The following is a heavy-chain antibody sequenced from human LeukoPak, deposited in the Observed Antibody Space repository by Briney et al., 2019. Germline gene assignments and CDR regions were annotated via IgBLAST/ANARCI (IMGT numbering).Heavy chain of an antibody. CDR2: ISWNGGNI. Sequence: GGSLRLSCAASGFTFDDYAMHWVRQAPGKGLEWVSGISWNGGNIGYADSVKGRFIISRDNAKNSLYLQMNSLRAEDTAVYYCARVARGTYYYDSSGYTAFDYWGQGTLVTVSS. J-gene: IGHJ4*02. D-gene: IGHD3-22*01. V-gene: IGHV3-9*01. CDR3: ARVARGTYYYDSSGYTAFDY. CDR1: GFTFDDYA.